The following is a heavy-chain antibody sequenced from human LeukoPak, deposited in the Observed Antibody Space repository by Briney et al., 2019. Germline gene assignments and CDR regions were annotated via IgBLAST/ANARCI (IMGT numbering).Heavy chain of an antibody. J-gene: IGHJ4*02. Sequence: SGTLSLTCGVSGGSITNANYWTWVRQPPGKGLEWIGEVNLQGSTNYNPSLMGRVAIAVDTSENHISLQLTSVTAADTAVYYCAREGGPYRPLDYSGQGTLVTVSS. CDR2: VNLQGST. CDR3: AREGGPYRPLDY. V-gene: IGHV4-4*02. CDR1: GGSITNANY.